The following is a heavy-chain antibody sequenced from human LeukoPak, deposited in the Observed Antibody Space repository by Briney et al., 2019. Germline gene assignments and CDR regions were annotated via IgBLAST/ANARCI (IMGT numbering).Heavy chain of an antibody. V-gene: IGHV1-8*01. CDR2: MNPNSGNT. J-gene: IGHJ4*02. D-gene: IGHD3-10*01. CDR1: GYTFTSYD. Sequence: GASVKVSCKASGYTFTSYDINWVRQATGQGLEWMGWMNPNSGNTGYAQKFQGRVTMTRNTSISTAYMELSSLRSEDTAVYYCARGRPAVRMVRGVIDYWGQGTLVTVSS. CDR3: ARGRPAVRMVRGVIDY.